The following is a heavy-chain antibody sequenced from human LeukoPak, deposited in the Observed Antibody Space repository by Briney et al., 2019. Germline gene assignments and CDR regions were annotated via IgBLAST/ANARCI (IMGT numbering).Heavy chain of an antibody. V-gene: IGHV1-69*05. J-gene: IGHJ4*02. D-gene: IGHD3-22*01. CDR1: GGTFSSYA. CDR3: ARANYYYDSSGYYYFDY. CDR2: IIPIFGTA. Sequence: SVKVSCKASGGTFSSYAISWVRQAPGQGLEWMGVIIPIFGTANYAQKFQGRVTITTDESTSTAYMELSSLRSEDTAVYYCARANYYYDSSGYYYFDYWGQGTLVTVSS.